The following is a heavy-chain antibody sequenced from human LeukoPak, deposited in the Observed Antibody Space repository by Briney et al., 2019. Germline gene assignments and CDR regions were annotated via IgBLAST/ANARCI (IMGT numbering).Heavy chain of an antibody. V-gene: IGHV3-48*02. CDR1: GFTFSSYS. Sequence: GGSLRLSCVASGFTFSSYSMSWVRPAPGKGLEWGSYISSSSSTIYYADSVKGRFSVSRDNAKNSLYLQMNSLRDEDTAVYHCARDGPYSGSYFADFDYWGQGTLVTVSS. D-gene: IGHD1-26*01. CDR3: ARDGPYSGSYFADFDY. CDR2: ISSSSSTI. J-gene: IGHJ4*02.